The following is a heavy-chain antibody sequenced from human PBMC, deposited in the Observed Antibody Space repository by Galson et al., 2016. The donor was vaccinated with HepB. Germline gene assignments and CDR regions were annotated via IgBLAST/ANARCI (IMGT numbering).Heavy chain of an antibody. V-gene: IGHV3-23*01. D-gene: IGHD3-3*01. J-gene: IGHJ2*01. CDR2: TSGSGDSA. Sequence: SLRLSCAASGFTFSSYAMTWVRQAPGKGLEWVSGTSGSGDSAYYGDSVKGRFSISRDNSKTTLYLQMNSLRADDTAVYFCAKDQTTYDPGWYFDIWGRGTLVTVSS. CDR1: GFTFSSYA. CDR3: AKDQTTYDPGWYFDI.